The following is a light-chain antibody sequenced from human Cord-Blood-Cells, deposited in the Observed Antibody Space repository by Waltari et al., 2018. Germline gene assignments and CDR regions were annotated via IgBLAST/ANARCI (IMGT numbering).Light chain of an antibody. CDR2: SHN. CDR1: SPHIGSNT. CDR3: AVLEDRLNGPV. V-gene: IGLV1-44*01. J-gene: IGLJ2*01. Sequence: QSVLTQPPSASGTPGQRVTISCSGSSPHIGSNTVNWYQQRPGTAPKLRIYSHNAKPVGVTDRTSGTKAGTADSLATSGVLPEGESDDSCAVLEDRLNGPVFGGGTKVPVL.